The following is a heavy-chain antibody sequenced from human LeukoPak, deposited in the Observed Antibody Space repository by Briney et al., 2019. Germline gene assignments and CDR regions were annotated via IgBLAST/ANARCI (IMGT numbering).Heavy chain of an antibody. J-gene: IGHJ4*02. CDR2: ISPGGTDT. D-gene: IGHD3-10*01. V-gene: IGHV3-23*01. Sequence: QPGGSLRLSCAASGFTFGTYAMSWVRQAPGKGLEWVSAISPGGTDTYYADSVKGRFTISRDNSKNTLFLQMNSLRVEDTAVYYCAKRGGYETMAAFDYWGQGTLVTVSS. CDR3: AKRGGYETMAAFDY. CDR1: GFTFGTYA.